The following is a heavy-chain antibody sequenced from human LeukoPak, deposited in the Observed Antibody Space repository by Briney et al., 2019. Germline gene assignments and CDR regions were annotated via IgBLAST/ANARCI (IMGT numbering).Heavy chain of an antibody. CDR3: ARVRWDTVMGFDY. V-gene: IGHV3-74*01. Sequence: PGGSLRLSCAASGFTSSNYWMYWVRQATGKGLMWVSHINSDGSSTTYADSVKGRFTISRDNAKNTLYLQMNSLRAEDTAVYYCARVRWDTVMGFDYWGQGTLVTVSS. CDR2: INSDGSST. CDR1: GFTSSNYW. D-gene: IGHD5-18*01. J-gene: IGHJ4*02.